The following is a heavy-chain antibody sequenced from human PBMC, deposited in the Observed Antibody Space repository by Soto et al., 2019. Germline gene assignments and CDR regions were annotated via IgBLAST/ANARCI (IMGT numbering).Heavy chain of an antibody. CDR1: GGSISSSSYY. D-gene: IGHD6-13*01. CDR3: ARVRAAAAPTWFDP. J-gene: IGHJ5*02. CDR2: IYYSGIT. V-gene: IGHV4-39*07. Sequence: SETLSLTCTVSGGSISSSSYYWGWIRQPLGKGLVWIGYIYYSGITNYNPSLRSRVTISVVTSKNQFSLKLSSVTAADTAVYYCARVRAAAAPTWFDPWGQGTLVTVSS.